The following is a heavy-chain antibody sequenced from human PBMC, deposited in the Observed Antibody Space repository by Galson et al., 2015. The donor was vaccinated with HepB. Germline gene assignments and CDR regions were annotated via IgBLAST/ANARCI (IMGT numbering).Heavy chain of an antibody. CDR2: IKSEDEGGET. V-gene: IGHV3-15*01. Sequence: SLRLSCAASGFTFSSNWMYWVRQAPGKGLEWVGRIKSEDEGGETIYAAPVRGRFTISRDDSKNTLYLQMNSLTTEDTAVYHCVTSLGFGYGNTIVATDYWGQGTLVTVSS. CDR3: VTSLGFGYGNTIVATDY. J-gene: IGHJ4*02. CDR1: GFTFSSNW. D-gene: IGHD3-10*01.